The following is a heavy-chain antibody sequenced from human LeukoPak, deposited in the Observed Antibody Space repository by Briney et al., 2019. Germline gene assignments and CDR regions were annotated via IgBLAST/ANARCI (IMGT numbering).Heavy chain of an antibody. J-gene: IGHJ4*02. D-gene: IGHD6-6*01. Sequence: GGSLRLSCAASGFTFSIFWMSWVRQAPGRGLEWVTNIKEDGSQKNYMGSVKGRFTISRDNAKNSLHLQMNSLTAEDTAVYYCARWPYSSSYYFDYWGQGTLVTVSS. CDR3: ARWPYSSSYYFDY. CDR2: IKEDGSQK. V-gene: IGHV3-7*01. CDR1: GFTFSIFW.